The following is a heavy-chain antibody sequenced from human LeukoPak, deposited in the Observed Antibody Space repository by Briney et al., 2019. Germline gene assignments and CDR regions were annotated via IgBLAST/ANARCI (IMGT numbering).Heavy chain of an antibody. CDR1: GFTFSSYS. CDR3: ATCSGGSCY. D-gene: IGHD2-15*01. Sequence: GGSLRLSCVGTGFTFSSYSMNWVRQAPGKGLEWVSYISSSDGTIYYADSVKGRFGISRDNAKNSVYLQMNSLRPEDTAVYYCATCSGGSCYWGQGTLVTVSS. J-gene: IGHJ4*02. V-gene: IGHV3-48*04. CDR2: ISSSDGTI.